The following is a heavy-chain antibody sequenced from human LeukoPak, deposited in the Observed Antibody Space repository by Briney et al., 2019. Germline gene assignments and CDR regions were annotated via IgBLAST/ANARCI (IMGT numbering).Heavy chain of an antibody. CDR2: ISSSSSYI. V-gene: IGHV3-21*01. J-gene: IGHJ4*02. CDR1: GFTFSSYS. Sequence: PGGSLRLSCAASGFTFSSYSMNWVRQAPGKGLEWVSSISSSSSYIYYADSVKGRFTISRDNAKNSLYLQMYSLRAEDTAVYYCARDGEMATIMFDYWGQGTLVTVSS. CDR3: ARDGEMATIMFDY. D-gene: IGHD5-24*01.